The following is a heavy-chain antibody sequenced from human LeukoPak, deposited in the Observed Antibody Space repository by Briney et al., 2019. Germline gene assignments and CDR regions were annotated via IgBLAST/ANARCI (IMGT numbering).Heavy chain of an antibody. Sequence: PSGTLSLTCAVSGGSISSSNWWSWVRQPPGKGLEWIGYIYYSGSTNYNPSLKSRVTISVDTSKNQFSLKLSSVTAADTAVYYCAIIAVTDINLDYWGQGTLVTVSS. J-gene: IGHJ4*02. CDR1: GGSISSSNW. CDR2: IYYSGST. D-gene: IGHD6-19*01. CDR3: AIIAVTDINLDY. V-gene: IGHV4-4*02.